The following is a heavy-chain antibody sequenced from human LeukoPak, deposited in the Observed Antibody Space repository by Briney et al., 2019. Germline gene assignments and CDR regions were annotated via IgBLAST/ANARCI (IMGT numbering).Heavy chain of an antibody. D-gene: IGHD6-19*01. Sequence: ASVKGSCKASGYTFTSYYMQWVRQAPGQGLEGMEIINPSGGSTSYAQKFQGRVTMTRDMSTSTVYMELSSLRSEDTAVYYCARVRTTQGKWLAFDYWGQGTLVTVSS. CDR2: INPSGGST. V-gene: IGHV1-46*01. CDR3: ARVRTTQGKWLAFDY. CDR1: GYTFTSYY. J-gene: IGHJ4*02.